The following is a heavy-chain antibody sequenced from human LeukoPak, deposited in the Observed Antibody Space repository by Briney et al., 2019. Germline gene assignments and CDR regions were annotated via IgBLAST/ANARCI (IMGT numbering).Heavy chain of an antibody. D-gene: IGHD3-3*01. CDR2: ISGDGGST. CDR1: GFTFDDYA. J-gene: IGHJ4*02. CDR3: ASDFWSGPYYFDY. Sequence: GGSLRLSCAASGFTFDDYAMHWVRQAPGKGLEWVSLISGDGGSTYYADSVKGRFTISRDNSKNSLYLQMNSLRTEDTAVYYCASDFWSGPYYFDYWGQGTLVTVSS. V-gene: IGHV3-43*02.